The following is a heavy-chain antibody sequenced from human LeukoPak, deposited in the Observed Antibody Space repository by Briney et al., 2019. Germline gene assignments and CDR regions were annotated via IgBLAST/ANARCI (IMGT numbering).Heavy chain of an antibody. CDR2: IKQDGNEK. D-gene: IGHD2-2*01. J-gene: IGHJ4*02. V-gene: IGHV3-7*05. CDR1: RFTMSRQW. Sequence: RRRSGAATRFTMSRQWMGCVRKAEGQRQPWVANIKQDGNEKYYVDSVEGRFTISRDNAKNSLYLQMSSLRVEDTAVYYCARDYQGHFEYWGQGTLVTVSS. CDR3: ARDYQGHFEY.